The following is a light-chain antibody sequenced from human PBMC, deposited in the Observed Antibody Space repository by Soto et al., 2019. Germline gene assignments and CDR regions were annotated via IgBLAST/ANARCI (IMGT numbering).Light chain of an antibody. V-gene: IGKV3-20*01. CDR2: GAS. CDR1: QSVSSSY. CDR3: QQDDSSPIFT. Sequence: EIVLTQSPGTLSLSPGERATLSCRASQSVSSSYLAWYQHKPGQAPRLLIYGASSRATGIPDRFSGSGSGTEFTLTISRLEPEDSTVYSCQQDDSSPIFTFGPGTKVDI. J-gene: IGKJ3*01.